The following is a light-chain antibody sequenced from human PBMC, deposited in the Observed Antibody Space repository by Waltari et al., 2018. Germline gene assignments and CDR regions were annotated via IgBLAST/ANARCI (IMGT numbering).Light chain of an antibody. CDR1: QSLVYSDGNTY. CDR2: KVS. CDR3: MQGTRWPGT. J-gene: IGKJ1*01. Sequence: VMTQSPLSLSVTLGQPASISCRSSQSLVYSDGNTYLNWFHQRPGQSPRLLIYKVSMRDSGVPERFSGSGSVTDFTLKISTVEAEDVGIYYCMQGTRWPGTFGPGTKVEVK. V-gene: IGKV2-30*01.